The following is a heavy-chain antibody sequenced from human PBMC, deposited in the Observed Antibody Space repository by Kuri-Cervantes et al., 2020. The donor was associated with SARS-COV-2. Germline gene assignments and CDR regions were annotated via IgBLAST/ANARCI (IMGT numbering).Heavy chain of an antibody. CDR1: GGSFSGYY. V-gene: IGHV4-34*01. Sequence: SETLSLTCAVYGGSFSGYYWSWIRQPPGKGLEWIGEINHSGSTNYNPSLKSRVTISVDTSKNQSSLKLSSVTAADTAVYYCARLRSTIAAAGSPPNWFDPWGQGTLVTVSS. J-gene: IGHJ5*02. CDR3: ARLRSTIAAAGSPPNWFDP. CDR2: INHSGST. D-gene: IGHD6-13*01.